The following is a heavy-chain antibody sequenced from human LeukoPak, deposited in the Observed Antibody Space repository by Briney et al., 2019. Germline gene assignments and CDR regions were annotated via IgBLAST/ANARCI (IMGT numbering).Heavy chain of an antibody. CDR2: IYTRGST. D-gene: IGHD2-15*01. Sequence: PSETLSLTCSVSGGSISNYYWSWIRQSAGKGLEWIGRIYTRGSTNYNPSLKSRVTMSVDTSKNQFSLKMTSMTAADTAVYYCARSGWSRYYFHYWGQGTLVTVSS. CDR1: GGSISNYY. J-gene: IGHJ4*02. V-gene: IGHV4-4*07. CDR3: ARSGWSRYYFHY.